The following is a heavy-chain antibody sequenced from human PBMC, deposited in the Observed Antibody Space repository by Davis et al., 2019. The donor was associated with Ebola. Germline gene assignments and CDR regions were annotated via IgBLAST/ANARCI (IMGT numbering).Heavy chain of an antibody. CDR3: ARSLHYYDSSGHFDY. CDR2: IYPGDSDI. V-gene: IGHV5-51*01. Sequence: GESLKISCKGSGYSFISYWISWVRQMPGKGLEWMGIIYPGDSDIRYSPSFQGQVTISADKSISTAYLQWSSLKASDTGMYYCARSLHYYDSSGHFDYWGQGTLVTVSS. CDR1: GYSFISYW. J-gene: IGHJ4*02. D-gene: IGHD3-22*01.